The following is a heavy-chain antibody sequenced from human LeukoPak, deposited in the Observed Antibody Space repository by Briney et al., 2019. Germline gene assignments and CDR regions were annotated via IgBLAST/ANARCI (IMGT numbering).Heavy chain of an antibody. CDR1: GFTLSSYW. D-gene: IGHD3-22*01. CDR3: ARAPSEIGGYYPEYFRH. Sequence: GGSLRLSCAVSGFTLSSYWMHWVRQAPGKGLVWVSRIKSDGRTNYADSVKGRFTISRDNAKNTVSLQMNSLRAEDTGVYYCARAPSEIGGYYPEYFRHWGQGTLVIASS. J-gene: IGHJ1*01. V-gene: IGHV3-74*01. CDR2: IKSDGRT.